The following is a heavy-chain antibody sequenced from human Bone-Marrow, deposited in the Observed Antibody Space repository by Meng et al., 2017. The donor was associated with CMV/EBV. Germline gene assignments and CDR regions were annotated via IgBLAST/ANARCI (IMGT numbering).Heavy chain of an antibody. J-gene: IGHJ5*02. CDR3: ARGVVDTAMVYAPSIGDNWFDP. D-gene: IGHD5-18*01. CDR2: ISGSGGGT. CDR1: GFTFSTSS. V-gene: IGHV3-21*01. Sequence: GGSLRLSCAASGFTFSTSSMSWVRQAPGKGLEWVSTISGSGGGTYYADSVKGRFTISRDNAKNSLYLQMNSLRAEDTAVYYCARGVVDTAMVYAPSIGDNWFDPWGQGTLVTVSS.